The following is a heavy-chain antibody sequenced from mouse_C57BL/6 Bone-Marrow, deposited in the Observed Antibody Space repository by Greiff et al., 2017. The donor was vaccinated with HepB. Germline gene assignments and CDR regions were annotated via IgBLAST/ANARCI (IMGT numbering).Heavy chain of an antibody. J-gene: IGHJ4*01. CDR1: GYTFTDYE. V-gene: IGHV1-15*01. CDR2: IDPETGGT. CDR3: TRFITTVVMDY. Sequence: QVQLKQSGAELVRPGASVTLSCKASGYTFTDYEMHWVKQTPVHGLEWIGAIDPETGGTAYNQKFKGKAILTADKSSSTAYMELRSLTSEDSAVYYCTRFITTVVMDYWGQGTSVTVSS. D-gene: IGHD1-1*01.